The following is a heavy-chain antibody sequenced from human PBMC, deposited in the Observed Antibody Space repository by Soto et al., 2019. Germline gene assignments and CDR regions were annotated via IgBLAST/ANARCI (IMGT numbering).Heavy chain of an antibody. CDR2: INPNSGGT. Sequence: ASVKVSCKASGYTFTGYYMHWVRQAPGQGLEWMGWINPNSGGTNYAQKFQGWVTKTRDTSISTAYMELSRLRSDDTAVYYCSSTGSAPHHPNAFDIWGQGTMVTVSS. CDR3: SSTGSAPHHPNAFDI. J-gene: IGHJ3*02. D-gene: IGHD2-15*01. CDR1: GYTFTGYY. V-gene: IGHV1-2*04.